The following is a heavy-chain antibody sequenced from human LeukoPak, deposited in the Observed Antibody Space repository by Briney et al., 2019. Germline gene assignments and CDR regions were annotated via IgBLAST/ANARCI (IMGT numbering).Heavy chain of an antibody. Sequence: GGSLRLSCAASGFTFSDHFLDWVRQAPGTGLEWVGRTGNKANIYTTEYAATVKGRFTISRDDSKHSLYLQMNSLKPEDTAMYYCARGQYNSGHYSDYWGQGTLVTVSS. CDR2: TGNKANIYTT. J-gene: IGHJ4*02. V-gene: IGHV3-72*01. CDR3: ARGQYNSGHYSDY. CDR1: GFTFSDHF. D-gene: IGHD3-22*01.